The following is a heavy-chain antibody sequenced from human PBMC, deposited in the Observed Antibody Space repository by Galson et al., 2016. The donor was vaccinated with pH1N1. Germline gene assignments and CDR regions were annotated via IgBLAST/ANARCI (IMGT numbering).Heavy chain of an antibody. CDR1: GNSFSTSW. Sequence: QSGAEVKKPGESLKISCKASGNSFSTSWIGWVRQLPGKGLEWMGSIYAGDSDTRYNPSFPGHVTISVDKSIRTAYLQWSRLQASDTAIYYCAEHAALGPPVEFYYMDVWGNGTTVTVSS. J-gene: IGHJ6*03. D-gene: IGHD1-1*01. CDR3: AEHAALGPPVEFYYMDV. V-gene: IGHV5-51*03. CDR2: IYAGDSDT.